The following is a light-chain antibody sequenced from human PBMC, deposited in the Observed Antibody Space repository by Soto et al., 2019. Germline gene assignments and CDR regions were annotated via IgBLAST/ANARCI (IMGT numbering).Light chain of an antibody. CDR1: QGISNY. CDR3: QKYNSAPWT. CDR2: AAS. V-gene: IGKV1-27*01. Sequence: DIQMTQSPSSLSTSVGDRVNITCRASQGISNYLAWYQQKPGKVPKLLIYAASTLQSGVPARFSGSGSGPDFTLTISSLQPEDVATYYCQKYNSAPWTFGQGTKVEIK. J-gene: IGKJ1*01.